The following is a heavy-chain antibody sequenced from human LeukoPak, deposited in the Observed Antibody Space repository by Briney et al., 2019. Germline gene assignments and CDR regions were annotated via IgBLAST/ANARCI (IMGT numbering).Heavy chain of an antibody. V-gene: IGHV4-39*07. CDR2: IYYSGST. CDR3: ARDKSGDYGLLRYFDL. CDR1: GGSISSSSYY. J-gene: IGHJ2*01. D-gene: IGHD4-17*01. Sequence: PSETLSLTCSVSGGSISSSSYYWGWIRQPPGKGLEWIGSIYYSGSTYYNPSLKSRVTISVDTSKNQFSLKLSSVTAADTAVYYCARDKSGDYGLLRYFDLWGHGTLVTVSS.